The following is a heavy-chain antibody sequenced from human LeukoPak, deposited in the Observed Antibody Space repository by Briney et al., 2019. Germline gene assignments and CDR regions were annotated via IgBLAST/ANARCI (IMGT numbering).Heavy chain of an antibody. J-gene: IGHJ4*02. D-gene: IGHD3-16*01. V-gene: IGHV1-69*04. CDR1: GGTFGSYG. CDR2: TLPIRGVT. Sequence: ASVKVSCKISGGTFGSYGISWVRQAPGQGLAWMGRTLPIRGVTNYAQKFQGRVTITADTSTSTAYMELSSLTSEDTAVYFCARGPYDGTFYFDSWGQGSLVIVS. CDR3: ARGPYDGTFYFDS.